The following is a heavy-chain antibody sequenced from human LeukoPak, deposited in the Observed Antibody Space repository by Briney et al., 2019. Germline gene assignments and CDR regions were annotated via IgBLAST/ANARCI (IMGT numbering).Heavy chain of an antibody. J-gene: IGHJ4*02. Sequence: PGGSLRLSCAASGFTFSSYSMNWVRQAPGKGLEWVAVISYDGSNKYYADSVKGRFTISRDNSKNTLYLQMSSLRAEDTAVYYCAKASYGRGYCSSTSCYSDYWGQGTLVTVSS. CDR1: GFTFSSYS. CDR3: AKASYGRGYCSSTSCYSDY. V-gene: IGHV3-30*18. CDR2: ISYDGSNK. D-gene: IGHD2-2*01.